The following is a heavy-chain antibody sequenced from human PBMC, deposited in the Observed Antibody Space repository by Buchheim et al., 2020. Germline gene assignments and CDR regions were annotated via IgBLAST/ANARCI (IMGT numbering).Heavy chain of an antibody. V-gene: IGHV3-30*18. CDR1: GFTFSSYG. J-gene: IGHJ4*02. CDR3: AKVIMTTVTTWPIDY. D-gene: IGHD4-17*01. Sequence: QVQLVESGGGVVQPGRSPRLSCAASGFTFSSYGMHWVRQAPGKGLEWVAVISYDGSNKYYADSVKGRFTISRDNSKNTLYLQMNSLRAEDTAVYYCAKVIMTTVTTWPIDYWGQGTL. CDR2: ISYDGSNK.